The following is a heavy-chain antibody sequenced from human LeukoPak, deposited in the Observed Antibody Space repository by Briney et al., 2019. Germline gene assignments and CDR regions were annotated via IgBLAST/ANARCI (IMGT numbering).Heavy chain of an antibody. Sequence: GSLRLSCAASGFTFSSYAMSWVRQAPGKGLEWIGEINHSGSTNYNPSLKSRVTISVDTSKNQFSLKLSSVTAADTAVYYCARGSTTVVTLFDYWGQGTLVTVSS. V-gene: IGHV4-34*01. J-gene: IGHJ4*02. CDR3: ARGSTTVVTLFDY. D-gene: IGHD4-23*01. CDR1: GFTFSSYA. CDR2: INHSGST.